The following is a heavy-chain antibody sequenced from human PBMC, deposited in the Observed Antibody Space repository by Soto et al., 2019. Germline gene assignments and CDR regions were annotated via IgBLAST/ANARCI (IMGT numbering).Heavy chain of an antibody. D-gene: IGHD6-13*01. CDR3: AHLEQQLAEQYFDY. J-gene: IGHJ4*02. Sequence: QITLKESGPTLVKPTQTLTLTCTFSGFSLSTSGVGVGWIRQPPGKALEWLALIYWDDDKRYSPSLKSRLTTXKXTXXTQVVLTMTNMDPVDTATYYCAHLEQQLAEQYFDYWGQGTLVTVSS. CDR1: GFSLSTSGVG. V-gene: IGHV2-5*02. CDR2: IYWDDDK.